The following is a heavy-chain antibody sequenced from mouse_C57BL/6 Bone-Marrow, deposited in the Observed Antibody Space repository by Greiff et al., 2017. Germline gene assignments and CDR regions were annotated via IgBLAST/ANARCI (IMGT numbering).Heavy chain of an antibody. J-gene: IGHJ4*01. D-gene: IGHD2-2*01. Sequence: QVQLQQPGAELVKPGASVKLSCKASGYTFTSYWMHWVKQRPGQGLEWIGMIHPNSGSTNYNEKFKSKATLTADKSSSAAYMQLSSLTSEDSADYYGARRGRGYPLAMDYWGQGTSVTVSS. CDR2: IHPNSGST. CDR3: ARRGRGYPLAMDY. CDR1: GYTFTSYW. V-gene: IGHV1-64*01.